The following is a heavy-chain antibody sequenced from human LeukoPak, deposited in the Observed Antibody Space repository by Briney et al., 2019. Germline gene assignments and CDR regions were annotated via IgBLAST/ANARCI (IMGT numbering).Heavy chain of an antibody. Sequence: PSETLPLTCTVSGGSISSYYWSWIRQPPGKGLEWIGCIYYSGSTNYNPSLKSRVTISVDTSKNQFSLKLSSVAAADTAAYYCARSSWNNWFDPWGQGTLVTVSS. CDR2: IYYSGST. CDR3: ARSSWNNWFDP. J-gene: IGHJ5*02. V-gene: IGHV4-59*01. CDR1: GGSISSYY. D-gene: IGHD3-3*01.